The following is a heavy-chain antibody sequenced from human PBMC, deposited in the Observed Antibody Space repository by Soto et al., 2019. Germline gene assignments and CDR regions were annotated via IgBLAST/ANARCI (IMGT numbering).Heavy chain of an antibody. D-gene: IGHD6-13*01. CDR2: IIPIFGTA. CDR3: ARGGPREYQDISFWYFFIGNWKHYYYYGVDV. CDR1: GGTFSSYA. Sequence: ASVKVSCKASGGTFSSYAISWVRQAPGQGLEWMGGIIPIFGTANYAQKFQGRVTITADESTSTAYMELSSLRSEDTAVYYFARGGPREYQDISFWYFFIGNWKHYYYYGVDVWGQGTTVTVSS. V-gene: IGHV1-69*13. J-gene: IGHJ6*02.